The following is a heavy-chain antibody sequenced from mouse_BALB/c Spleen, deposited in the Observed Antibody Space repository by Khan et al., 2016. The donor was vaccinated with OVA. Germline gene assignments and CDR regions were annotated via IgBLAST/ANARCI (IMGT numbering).Heavy chain of an antibody. CDR2: MSSGSSTI. CDR3: ARSGGNFHWYFDV. Sequence: EVQGVESGGGLVQPGGSRKLSCAASGFSFSSFGMHWVRQAPKKGLEWVAYMSSGSSTIYYVDTVKGRFTISRDHPKNTLFLQMTSLRSEETAMYYCARSGGNFHWYFDVWGAGTSVTVSS. J-gene: IGHJ1*01. CDR1: GFSFSSFG. V-gene: IGHV5-17*02. D-gene: IGHD2-1*01.